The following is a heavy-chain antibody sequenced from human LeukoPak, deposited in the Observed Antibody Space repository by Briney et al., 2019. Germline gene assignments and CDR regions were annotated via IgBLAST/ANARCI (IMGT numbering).Heavy chain of an antibody. CDR2: ITWDGYKI. J-gene: IGHJ4*02. V-gene: IGHV3-9*01. CDR1: GFIFDDYV. CDR3: VKGYSSSWSGYFDS. Sequence: GGSLRLSCEASGFIFDDYVMYWVRQSPGKGLEWVSGITWDGYKIDYVDSVKGRFTISRDNARNSLFLQMNRVRVEDTAFYYRVKGYSSSWSGYFDSWGQGTLVTVAS. D-gene: IGHD5-18*01.